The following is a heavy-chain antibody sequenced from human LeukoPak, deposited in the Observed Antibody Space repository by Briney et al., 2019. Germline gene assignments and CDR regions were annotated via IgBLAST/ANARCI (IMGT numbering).Heavy chain of an antibody. J-gene: IGHJ3*02. CDR2: IYSGGNT. V-gene: IGHV3-66*01. CDR1: GFTVSSNY. CDR3: ARAYCTSTTCLLGFDI. D-gene: IGHD2-2*01. Sequence: GGSLRLSCAASGFTVSSNYMNWVRRAPGKGLEWVSVIYSGGNTYYADSVKGRFTISRDNSKNTLYLQMNSLRAEDTAVYYCARAYCTSTTCLLGFDIWGQGTLVTVSS.